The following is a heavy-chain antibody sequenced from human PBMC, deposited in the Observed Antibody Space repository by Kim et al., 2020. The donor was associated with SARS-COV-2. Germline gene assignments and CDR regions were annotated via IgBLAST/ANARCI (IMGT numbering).Heavy chain of an antibody. Sequence: GVSLRLSCAASGFTFSSYEMNWVRQAPGKGLEWVSYISPSGSTIKYADSVKGRFTLSRDNAKNSLYLQMNSLRAEDTAVYYCARESDVAGNDYWGQGTLVTVSS. D-gene: IGHD6-19*01. CDR1: GFTFSSYE. V-gene: IGHV3-48*03. CDR2: ISPSGSTI. J-gene: IGHJ4*02. CDR3: ARESDVAGNDY.